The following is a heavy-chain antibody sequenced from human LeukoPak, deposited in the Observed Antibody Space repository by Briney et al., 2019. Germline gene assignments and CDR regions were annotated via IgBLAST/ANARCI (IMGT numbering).Heavy chain of an antibody. CDR3: AKESGVFGVVIIRLFDY. V-gene: IGHV3-23*01. J-gene: IGHJ4*02. D-gene: IGHD3-3*01. Sequence: GGSLRLSCAASGFTFSSYAMSWVRQAPGKGLEWVSAISGSGGSTYYADSVKGRFTISRDNSKNTLYLQMNSLRAEDTAVYYCAKESGVFGVVIIRLFDYWGQGTLVTVSS. CDR2: ISGSGGST. CDR1: GFTFSSYA.